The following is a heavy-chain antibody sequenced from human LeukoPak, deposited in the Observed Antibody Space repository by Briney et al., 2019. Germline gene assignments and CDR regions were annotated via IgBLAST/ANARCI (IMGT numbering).Heavy chain of an antibody. CDR3: ARESITIFGVVTKFDY. J-gene: IGHJ4*02. D-gene: IGHD3-3*01. CDR1: GFTFSSYS. V-gene: IGHV3-21*01. CDR2: ISSSSSYI. Sequence: GGSLRLSCAASGFTFSSYSMNWVRQAPGKGLEWVSSISSSSSYIYYADSVKGRFTISRDNAKNSLYLQMNSLRAEDTAVYYCARESITIFGVVTKFDYWGQGTLVTVSS.